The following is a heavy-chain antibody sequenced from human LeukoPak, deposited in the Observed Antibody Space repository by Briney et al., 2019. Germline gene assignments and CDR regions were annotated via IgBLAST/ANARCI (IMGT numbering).Heavy chain of an antibody. CDR2: IYHSGST. V-gene: IGHV4-38-2*02. Sequence: SETLSLTCTVSGGSISSGYYWGWIRQPPGKGLEWIGSIYHSGSTYYNPSLKSRVTISVDTSKNQFSLKLSSVTAADTAVYYCATNPDDSSGYYYAFDYWGQGTLVTVSS. D-gene: IGHD3-22*01. CDR1: GGSISSGYY. CDR3: ATNPDDSSGYYYAFDY. J-gene: IGHJ4*02.